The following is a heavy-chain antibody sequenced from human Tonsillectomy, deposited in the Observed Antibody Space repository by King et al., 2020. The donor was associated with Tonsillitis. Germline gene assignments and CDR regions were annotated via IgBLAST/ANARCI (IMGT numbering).Heavy chain of an antibody. V-gene: IGHV5-10-1*01. CDR1: GYSFTSYW. Sequence: QLVQSGAEVKKPGESLRISCKGSGYSFTSYWISWVRQMPGKGLEWMGRIDTSDSYTNYSPSFQGHVTISADKSISTAYLQWSSLKASDTAMYYCAGIGMVRGVRDYYYYYYMDVWGKGTTVTVSS. D-gene: IGHD3-10*01. CDR2: IDTSDSYT. CDR3: AGIGMVRGVRDYYYYYYMDV. J-gene: IGHJ6*03.